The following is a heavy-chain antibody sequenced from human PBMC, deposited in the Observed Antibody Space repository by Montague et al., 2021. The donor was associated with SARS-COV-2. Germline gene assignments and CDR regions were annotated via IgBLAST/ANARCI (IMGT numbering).Heavy chain of an antibody. V-gene: IGHV3-21*01. D-gene: IGHD2-15*01. CDR2: ISSESAYI. CDR3: ARFETSKFYSSGMDV. J-gene: IGHJ6*02. CDR1: GFTLSSIR. Sequence: SLRLSCAASGFTLSSIRMNWVRQAPGKRLEWVSSISSESAYIVYAESVRGRFTISRDNAQNLLYLQMNSLRAEDTAVYYCARFETSKFYSSGMDVWGQGTTVTVSS.